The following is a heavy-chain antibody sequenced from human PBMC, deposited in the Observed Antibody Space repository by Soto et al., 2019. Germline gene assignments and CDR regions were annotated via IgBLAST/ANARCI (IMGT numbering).Heavy chain of an antibody. V-gene: IGHV3-53*01. CDR1: GFTVSSNY. J-gene: IGHJ6*02. Sequence: GGSLRLSCAASGFTVSSNYMSWVRQAPGKGLEWVSVIYSGGSTYYADSVKGRFTISRDNSKNALYLQMNSLRAEDTAVYCCARGKGQQLVGGYYYYYGMDVWRQRTTVTVSS. CDR2: IYSGGST. D-gene: IGHD6-13*01. CDR3: ARGKGQQLVGGYYYYYGMDV.